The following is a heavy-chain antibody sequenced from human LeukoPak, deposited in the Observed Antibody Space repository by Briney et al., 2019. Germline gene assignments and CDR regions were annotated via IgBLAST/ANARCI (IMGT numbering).Heavy chain of an antibody. V-gene: IGHV4-39*01. CDR3: ARGRGYIDY. CDR1: GGSISSSSYY. Sequence: PSETLSLTCTVSGGSISSSSYYWGWIRPPPGQGREWIGSIYYSGSTYYNPSLKSRVTISVDMSKSQFSLKLSSVTAADTAVYYCARGRGYIDYWGQGTLVTVSS. CDR2: IYYSGST. J-gene: IGHJ4*02. D-gene: IGHD5-12*01.